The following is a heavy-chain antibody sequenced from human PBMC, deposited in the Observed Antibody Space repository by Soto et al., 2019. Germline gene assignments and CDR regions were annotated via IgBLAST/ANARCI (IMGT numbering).Heavy chain of an antibody. J-gene: IGHJ6*02. CDR2: ISYDGSDK. Sequence: QSGGSLRLSCAASGFTFISYAMYWFRQAPGKGLEWVAVISYDGSDKYYADSVKGRFTISRDNSKNTLYLQMNSLRGEDTAMYYCARDRLFESNTFYYNYGMDVWGQGTTVTVSS. CDR3: ARDRLFESNTFYYNYGMDV. CDR1: GFTFISYA. V-gene: IGHV3-30-3*01. D-gene: IGHD3-9*01.